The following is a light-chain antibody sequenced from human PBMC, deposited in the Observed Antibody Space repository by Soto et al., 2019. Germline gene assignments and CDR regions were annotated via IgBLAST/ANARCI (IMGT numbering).Light chain of an antibody. V-gene: IGKV1-39*01. CDR1: QSISSY. J-gene: IGKJ4*01. Sequence: DIQMTQSPSSLSASVGDRVTITCRASQSISSYLNWYQQKPGKDPKLLIYAASSLQSGVPSRFSGSGSGIDFTLTISSLQPEDFATYYCQQSYSTPPDTFGGGTKVEIK. CDR2: AAS. CDR3: QQSYSTPPDT.